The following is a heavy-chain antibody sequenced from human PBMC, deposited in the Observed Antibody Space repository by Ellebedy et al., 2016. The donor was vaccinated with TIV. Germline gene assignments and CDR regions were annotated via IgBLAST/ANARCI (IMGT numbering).Heavy chain of an antibody. CDR1: RFSFSNYY. J-gene: IGHJ5*02. D-gene: IGHD2-21*02. CDR3: ADFHAA. Sequence: GESLKISCAASRFSFSNYYMTWVGQAPGKGLAWVANIHQDGSDKHYVDSVKVRFTISRDNTKDSLFLQMNILTAEDTALYYCADFHAAWGQGTLVTASS. V-gene: IGHV3-7*03. CDR2: IHQDGSDK.